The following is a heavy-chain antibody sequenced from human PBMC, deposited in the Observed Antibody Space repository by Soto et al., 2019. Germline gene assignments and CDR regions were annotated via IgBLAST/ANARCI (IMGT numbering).Heavy chain of an antibody. D-gene: IGHD3-22*01. V-gene: IGHV1-69*02. CDR1: GGPYSKYS. CDR2: IIPIFDMT. Sequence: QVQLVQSGTEVKKPGSSVTVSCKASGGPYSKYSISWVRQAPGQGLEWMGRIIPIFDMTNYAQKFQGRVTITADKSTSRVYMDLSSLRSEDTAVYYCAGSLLGDHYDSDGLDSWGQGTLVSVSS. J-gene: IGHJ4*02. CDR3: AGSLLGDHYDSDGLDS.